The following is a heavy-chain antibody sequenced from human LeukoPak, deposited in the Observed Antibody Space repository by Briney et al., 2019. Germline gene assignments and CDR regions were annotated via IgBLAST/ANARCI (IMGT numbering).Heavy chain of an antibody. CDR1: GFTFSNYW. CDR3: ASLGGYYYEP. CDR2: INSDGINT. D-gene: IGHD3-22*01. Sequence: HTGGSLRLSCAASGFTFSNYWMHWVRQAPGKGLVWVSRINSDGINTSYADSVKGRFTISRDNAKNSLYLQMNSLRAEDTAVYYCASLGGYYYEPWGQGTLVTVSS. V-gene: IGHV3-74*01. J-gene: IGHJ5*02.